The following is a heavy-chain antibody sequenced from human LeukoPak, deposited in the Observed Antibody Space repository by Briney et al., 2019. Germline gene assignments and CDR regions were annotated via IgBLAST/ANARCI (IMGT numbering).Heavy chain of an antibody. Sequence: PSETLSLTCTVSGGSISSYYWSWIRQPPGKGLEWIGEINHSGSTNYNPSLKSRVTISVDTSKNQFSLKLSSVTAADTAVYYCARGRGVAARRVGGYYFDYWGQGTLVTVSS. J-gene: IGHJ4*02. CDR2: INHSGST. D-gene: IGHD6-6*01. V-gene: IGHV4-34*01. CDR3: ARGRGVAARRVGGYYFDY. CDR1: GGSISSYY.